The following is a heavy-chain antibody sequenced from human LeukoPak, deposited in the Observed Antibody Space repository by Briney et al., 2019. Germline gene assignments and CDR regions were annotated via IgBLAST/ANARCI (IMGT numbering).Heavy chain of an antibody. J-gene: IGHJ4*02. CDR1: GFTFSSYA. D-gene: IGHD1-26*01. Sequence: GGSLRLSCAASGFTFSSYAMHWVRQAPGKGLEYVSAITSNGDKTYYGNSVEGRFTISRDNSKNTLYLQMGSLRIEDMAVYYCARGGATTLSDYWGQGTLVTVSS. V-gene: IGHV3-64*01. CDR3: ARGGATTLSDY. CDR2: ITSNGDKT.